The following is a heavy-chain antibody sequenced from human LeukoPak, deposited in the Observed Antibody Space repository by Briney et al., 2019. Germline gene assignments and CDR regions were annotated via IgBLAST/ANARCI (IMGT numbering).Heavy chain of an antibody. J-gene: IGHJ4*02. Sequence: MAGVPLRLCCAASGFTFRDYYMSWIPQAPGKGLEGVTYISSSGSTIYYADSVKGRFTISRDNAKNSLYLQMNSLRAEDTAVYYCARDGSVSGSYSSLDYWGQGTLVTVSS. CDR1: GFTFRDYY. D-gene: IGHD1-26*01. CDR2: ISSSGSTI. V-gene: IGHV3-11*01. CDR3: ARDGSVSGSYSSLDY.